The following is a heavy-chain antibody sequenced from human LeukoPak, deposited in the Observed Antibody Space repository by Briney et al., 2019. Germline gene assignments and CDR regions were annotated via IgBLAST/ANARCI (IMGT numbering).Heavy chain of an antibody. CDR3: ARELH. V-gene: IGHV3-66*02. CDR2: TYSGGST. J-gene: IGHJ4*02. D-gene: IGHD1-26*01. CDR1: GFTVSSNY. Sequence: GGSLRLACAASGFTVSSNYMSWVRQAPGKGLEWISITYSGGSTYYADSVKGRFTISRDNSKNTLYLQMNSLRVEDTAVYYCARELHWGQGTLVTVSS.